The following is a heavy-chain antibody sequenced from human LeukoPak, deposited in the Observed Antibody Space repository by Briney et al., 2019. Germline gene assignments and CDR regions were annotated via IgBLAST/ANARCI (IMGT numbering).Heavy chain of an antibody. J-gene: IGHJ6*04. V-gene: IGHV5-51*01. CDR3: ARQEELASYGMDV. D-gene: IGHD3-10*01. Sequence: GESLKISCKGSGYSFTSYWIGWVLQMPGKGLEWIGIIYPGGSDTRYSPSFQGQVTISADKSISTAYLQWSSLKASDTAMYYCARQEELASYGMDVWGNGTTVTVSS. CDR2: IYPGGSDT. CDR1: GYSFTSYW.